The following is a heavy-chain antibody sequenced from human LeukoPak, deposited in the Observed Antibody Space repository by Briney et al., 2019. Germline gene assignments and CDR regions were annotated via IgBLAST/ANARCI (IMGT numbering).Heavy chain of an antibody. D-gene: IGHD2/OR15-2a*01. J-gene: IGHJ6*02. Sequence: SETLSLTCTVSGGSISSSYSYWGWIRQPPGKGLEWIGNIYYSGSTYYSPSLTSQVTVSVDTSENQFSLKLSSVTAADTAVYYCARAHSIASYYYGVDVWGQGTTVTVSS. CDR1: GGSISSSYSY. CDR2: IYYSGST. V-gene: IGHV4-39*07. CDR3: ARAHSIASYYYGVDV.